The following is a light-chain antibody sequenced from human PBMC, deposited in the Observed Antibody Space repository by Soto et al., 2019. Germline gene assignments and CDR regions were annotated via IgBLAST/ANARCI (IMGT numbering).Light chain of an antibody. J-gene: IGKJ1*01. Sequence: EIVLTQSPGTLSLSPGERATLSCRASQSVSSSYLAWYQQKPGQAPRLLVFGASSRATGIPDRFSGSGSGTDFTLTISRLDPEDFAVYYCQQYVNSPRTFGQGTKVDIK. CDR2: GAS. V-gene: IGKV3-20*01. CDR1: QSVSSSY. CDR3: QQYVNSPRT.